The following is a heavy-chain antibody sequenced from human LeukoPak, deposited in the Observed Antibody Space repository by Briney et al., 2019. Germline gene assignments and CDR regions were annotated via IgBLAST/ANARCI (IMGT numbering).Heavy chain of an antibody. CDR3: AKDGGTHFDH. V-gene: IGHV3-48*01. CDR2: ISSSGTTI. D-gene: IGHD1-26*01. CDR1: GFTFSNYG. Sequence: GGSLRLSCTASGFTFSNYGMHWVRQAPGNGLEWVSYISSSGTTISYAQSVKGRFTITRDNAQNSLTLHMNTLRADDTAVYYCAKDGGTHFDHWGQGTLVTVSS. J-gene: IGHJ4*02.